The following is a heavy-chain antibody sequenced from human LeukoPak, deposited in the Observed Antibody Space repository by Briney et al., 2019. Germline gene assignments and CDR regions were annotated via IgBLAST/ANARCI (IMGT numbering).Heavy chain of an antibody. CDR3: ARWYSSSVYLDY. CDR1: GYSISSGYY. D-gene: IGHD6-6*01. V-gene: IGHV4-38-2*01. CDR2: IYHSGNT. J-gene: IGHJ4*02. Sequence: PSETLSLTCAVSGYSISSGYYWGWIRQPPEKGLEWIGSIYHSGNTNYNPSLKSRVTISVDTSKNQFSLKVSSVTAADTALYYCARWYSSSVYLDYWGQGTLVTVSS.